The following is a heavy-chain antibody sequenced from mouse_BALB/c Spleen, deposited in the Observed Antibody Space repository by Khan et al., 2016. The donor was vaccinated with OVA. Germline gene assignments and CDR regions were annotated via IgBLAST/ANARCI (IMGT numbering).Heavy chain of an antibody. Sequence: VQLQQSGPEVVKPGASVKMSCKASGYTFTSYVMHWVKQKPGQGLEWIGYIYPFTDATKFNEKFNGKATLTSDKSSSTAYMELSSLTSEDSAVYYCAPVRSYYVSFVYWGQGTLVTVSA. CDR2: IYPFTDAT. CDR1: GYTFTSYV. D-gene: IGHD1-1*01. V-gene: IGHV1S136*01. J-gene: IGHJ3*01. CDR3: APVRSYYVSFVY.